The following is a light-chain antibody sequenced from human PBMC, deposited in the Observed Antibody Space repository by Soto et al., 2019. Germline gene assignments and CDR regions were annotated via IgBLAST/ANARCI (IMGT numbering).Light chain of an antibody. Sequence: QSVLTQPASVSGSPGQSITISCTGTSSDVGGYIYVSWYQQHPGKAPKVMIYDVSNRPSGVSNRFSGSKSGNTASLTISGLQAEDEADYYCTSYTSISTVVFGGGTKLTVL. J-gene: IGLJ2*01. CDR1: SSDVGGYIY. V-gene: IGLV2-14*01. CDR2: DVS. CDR3: TSYTSISTVV.